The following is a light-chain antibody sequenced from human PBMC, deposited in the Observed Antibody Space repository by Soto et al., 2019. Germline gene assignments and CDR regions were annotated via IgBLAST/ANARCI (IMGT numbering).Light chain of an antibody. V-gene: IGLV2-14*01. CDR3: SSYASSGTLV. Sequence: QSALTQPASVSGSPGQSITISCTGTTSDVGGYNYVSWHQQHPGKAPKLIIHEVRYRPSGVSNRFSGSKSGNTASLAISGLQAEDEADYYCSSYASSGTLVFGGGTKLTVL. J-gene: IGLJ3*02. CDR1: TSDVGGYNY. CDR2: EVR.